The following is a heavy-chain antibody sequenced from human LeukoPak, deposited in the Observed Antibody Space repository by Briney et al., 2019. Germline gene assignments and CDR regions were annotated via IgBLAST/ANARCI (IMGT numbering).Heavy chain of an antibody. CDR1: GFTFSSYA. J-gene: IGHJ4*02. CDR2: ISGSGGST. D-gene: IGHD1-26*01. CDR3: AKGHLVGAYYGDFDY. Sequence: GGSLRPSCAASGFTFSSYAMSWVRQAPGKGLEWVSAISGSGGSTYYADSVKGRFTISRDSSKNTLYLQMNSLRAEDTAVYYCAKGHLVGAYYGDFDYWGQGTLVTVSS. V-gene: IGHV3-23*01.